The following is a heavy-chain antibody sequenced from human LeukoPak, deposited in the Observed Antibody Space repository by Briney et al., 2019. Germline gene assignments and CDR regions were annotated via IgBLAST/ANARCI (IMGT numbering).Heavy chain of an antibody. D-gene: IGHD5-18*01. V-gene: IGHV3-21*01. Sequence: TGGSLRLSCAASGFTFSSYSMNWVRQAPGKGLEWVSSISSSSSYIYYADSVKGRFTISRDNAKNSLYLQMNSLRAEDTAVYYYARGQYRSSRIDASDIWGQGTMVTVSS. J-gene: IGHJ3*02. CDR1: GFTFSSYS. CDR3: ARGQYRSSRIDASDI. CDR2: ISSSSSYI.